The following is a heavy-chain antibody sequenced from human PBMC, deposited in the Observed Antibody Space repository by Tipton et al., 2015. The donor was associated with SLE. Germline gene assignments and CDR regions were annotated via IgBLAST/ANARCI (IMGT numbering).Heavy chain of an antibody. V-gene: IGHV4-59*07. CDR1: GGSISSYY. J-gene: IGHJ6*02. CDR2: IYYSGST. Sequence: TLSLTCTVSGGSISSYYWSWIRQPPGKGLEWIGYIYYSGSTNYNPSLKSRVTISVDTSKNQFSLKLSSVTAADTAVYYCARLTGTNPYYYYGMDVWGQGTTVTVSS. CDR3: ARLTGTNPYYYYGMDV. D-gene: IGHD1-20*01.